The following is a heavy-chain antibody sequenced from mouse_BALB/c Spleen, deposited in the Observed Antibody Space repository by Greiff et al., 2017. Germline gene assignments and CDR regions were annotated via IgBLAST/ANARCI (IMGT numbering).Heavy chain of an antibody. CDR1: GFTFSSFG. V-gene: IGHV5-17*02. Sequence: EVQLVESGGGLVQPGGSRKLSCAASGFTFSSFGMHWVRQAPEKGLEWVAYISSGSSTIYYADTVKGRFTISRDNPKNTLFLQMTSLRSEDTAMYYCARPVYYYGSSYDGAMDYWGQGTSVTVSS. D-gene: IGHD1-1*01. CDR2: ISSGSSTI. CDR3: ARPVYYYGSSYDGAMDY. J-gene: IGHJ4*01.